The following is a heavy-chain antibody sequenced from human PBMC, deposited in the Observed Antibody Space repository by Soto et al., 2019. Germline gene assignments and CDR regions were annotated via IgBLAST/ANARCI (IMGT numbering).Heavy chain of an antibody. CDR2: IRSKANSYAT. CDR3: TRPTVADNYYYYYGMDV. D-gene: IGHD6-19*01. V-gene: IGHV3-73*01. CDR1: GFTFSGSA. Sequence: GGSLRLSCAASGFTFSGSAMHWVRQASGKGLEWVGRIRSKANSYATAYAASVKGRFTISRDDSKNTAYLQMNSLKTEDTAVYYCTRPTVADNYYYYYGMDVWGQGTTVTVSS. J-gene: IGHJ6*02.